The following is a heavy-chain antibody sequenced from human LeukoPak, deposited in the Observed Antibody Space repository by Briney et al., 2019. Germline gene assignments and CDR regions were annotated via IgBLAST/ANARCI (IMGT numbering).Heavy chain of an antibody. J-gene: IGHJ4*02. V-gene: IGHV3-21*01. CDR3: AKDGWLESGRTPFCFDS. D-gene: IGHD2/OR15-2a*01. CDR1: GFTFSSYS. Sequence: WGSLRLSCAASGFTFSSYSMNWVRQAPGKGLEWVSSISSSSSYIYYADSVKGRFTISRDNAKNSLYLQMNSLRAEDTAVYYCAKDGWLESGRTPFCFDSWGQGTLVTVSS. CDR2: ISSSSSYI.